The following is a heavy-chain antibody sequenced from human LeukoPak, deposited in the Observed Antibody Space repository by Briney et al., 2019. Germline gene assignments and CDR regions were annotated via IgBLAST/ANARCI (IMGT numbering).Heavy chain of an antibody. Sequence: PRASVKVSCKASSYSFTRYGISWVRQAPGQGLEWMGWISGYNGNTNYAQKFLGRVSMTADTSTSTAYMELRSLTSDDTAVYYCARSGRGTYYYFDLWGLGTLVTVSS. V-gene: IGHV1-18*01. CDR3: ARSGRGTYYYFDL. D-gene: IGHD5-12*01. J-gene: IGHJ4*02. CDR2: ISGYNGNT. CDR1: SYSFTRYG.